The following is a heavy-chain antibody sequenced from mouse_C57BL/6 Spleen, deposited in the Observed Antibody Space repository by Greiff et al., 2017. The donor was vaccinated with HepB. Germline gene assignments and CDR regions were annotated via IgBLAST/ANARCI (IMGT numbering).Heavy chain of an antibody. D-gene: IGHD2-3*01. J-gene: IGHJ4*01. CDR2: IYPGSGST. CDR1: GYTFTSYW. V-gene: IGHV1-55*01. CDR3: ARMEGWLLRYYAMDY. Sequence: QVQLQQPGAELVKPGASVKMSCKASGYTFTSYWITWVKQRPGQGLEWIGDIYPGSGSTNYNEKFKSKATLTVDTSSSTAYMQLSSLTSEDSAVYYCARMEGWLLRYYAMDYWGQGTSVTVSS.